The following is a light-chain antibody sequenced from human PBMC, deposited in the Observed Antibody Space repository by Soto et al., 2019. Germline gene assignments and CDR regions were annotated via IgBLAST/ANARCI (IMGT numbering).Light chain of an antibody. CDR3: HQYAASPLT. J-gene: IGKJ4*01. V-gene: IGKV3-20*01. CDR1: QSVGRNF. Sequence: EIVLTQSPGTLSLSPGESTTLSCRASQSVGRNFLAWYQQKPGRAPRLLIHGASYRATGVPDRFSGSGSETDFTLTISRLVPEDCAVYYCHQYAASPLTFGGGTKVEIK. CDR2: GAS.